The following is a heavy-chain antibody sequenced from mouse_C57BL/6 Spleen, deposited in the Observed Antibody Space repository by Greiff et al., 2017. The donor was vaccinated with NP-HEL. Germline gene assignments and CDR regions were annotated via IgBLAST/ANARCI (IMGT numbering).Heavy chain of an antibody. CDR2: IYPRSGNT. Sequence: VQLQQSGAELARPGASVKLSCKASGYTFSSYGISWVKQRTGQGLEWIGEIYPRSGNTYYNEKFKGKATLTADKSSSTAYMELRSLTSEDSAVYFCAREPYDGDYDYYAMDYWGQGTSVTVSS. CDR3: AREPYDGDYDYYAMDY. CDR1: GYTFSSYG. D-gene: IGHD2-3*01. J-gene: IGHJ4*01. V-gene: IGHV1-81*01.